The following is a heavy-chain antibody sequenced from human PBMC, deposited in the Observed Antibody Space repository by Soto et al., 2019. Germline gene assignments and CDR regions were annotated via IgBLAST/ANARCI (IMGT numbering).Heavy chain of an antibody. D-gene: IGHD6-6*01. V-gene: IGHV1-69*01. Sequence: QVQLVQSGAEVKKPGSSVKVSCKASGGTFSSYAISWVLQAPGQGLDWMVGIIPIFGTANYAQKFQGRVTITADESTSTAYMELCSLRSEDTAVDYCAIQTSIAAHYGMDVWGQGTTVTVSS. CDR2: IIPIFGTA. J-gene: IGHJ6*02. CDR1: GGTFSSYA. CDR3: AIQTSIAAHYGMDV.